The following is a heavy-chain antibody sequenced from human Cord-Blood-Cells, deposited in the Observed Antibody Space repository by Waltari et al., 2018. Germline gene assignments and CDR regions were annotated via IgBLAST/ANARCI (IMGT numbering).Heavy chain of an antibody. V-gene: IGHV1-69*01. J-gene: IGHJ5*02. CDR3: ASRGYSSSSRWFDP. CDR1: GGTFSRYA. D-gene: IGHD6-6*01. Sequence: QVQLVQSGVEVKKPGSSVKDSCKASGGTFSRYAFSWVRQALEQGLEWMGGIIPIFGTANYAQKFQGRVTITADESTSTAYMELSSLRSEDTAVYYCASRGYSSSSRWFDPWGQGTLVTVSS. CDR2: IIPIFGTA.